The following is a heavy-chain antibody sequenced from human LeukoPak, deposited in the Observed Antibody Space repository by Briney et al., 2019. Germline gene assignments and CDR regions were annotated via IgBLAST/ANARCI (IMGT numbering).Heavy chain of an antibody. CDR3: ASQSSGSSTRAPDF. J-gene: IGHJ4*01. V-gene: IGHV3-48*04. CDR2: ISASSRTK. Sequence: PGGSLRLSCVTSGVPFSGDSLNWVRQAPGKGLEWISYISASSRTKYYADSVKGRFHISRDNAKKSLYLQMDNLRGEDTALYYCASQSSGSSTRAPDFWGHGTLVTVSS. CDR1: GVPFSGDS. D-gene: IGHD1-26*01.